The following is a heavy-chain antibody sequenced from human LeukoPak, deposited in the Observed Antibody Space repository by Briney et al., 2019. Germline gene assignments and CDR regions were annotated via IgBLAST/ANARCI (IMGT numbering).Heavy chain of an antibody. CDR1: GYTFTGYY. V-gene: IGHV1-2*02. J-gene: IGHJ1*01. Sequence: ASVKVSCKASGYTFTGYYMNWVRQAPGQGLEWMGWINPNSGDTNSAQKFQGRVTMTRDTSISTAYMELSRLRSDDTAVYYCARVGSIAARRGGEYFQHWGQGTLVTVSS. CDR3: ARVGSIAARRGGEYFQH. D-gene: IGHD6-6*01. CDR2: INPNSGDT.